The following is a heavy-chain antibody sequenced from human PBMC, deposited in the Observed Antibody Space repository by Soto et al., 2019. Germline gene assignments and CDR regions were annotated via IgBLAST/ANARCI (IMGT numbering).Heavy chain of an antibody. CDR2: IQSGGST. V-gene: IGHV3-66*01. Sequence: EVQLVESGGDLVQPGGSLRLSCAASGFTVSSHYMNWVRQAPGKGLEWVSLIQSGGSTFYADSVKGRFTISRDNSKNTLFLQMNSLRVEDTAMYYCSRDDVYCSGGSCYGVTMDVCGRGTTVTVSS. CDR3: SRDDVYCSGGSCYGVTMDV. J-gene: IGHJ6*03. D-gene: IGHD2-15*01. CDR1: GFTVSSHY.